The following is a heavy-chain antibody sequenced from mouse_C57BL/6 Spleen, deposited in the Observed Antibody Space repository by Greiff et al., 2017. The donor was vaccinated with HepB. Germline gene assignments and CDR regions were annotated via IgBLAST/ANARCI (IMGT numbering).Heavy chain of an antibody. V-gene: IGHV1-82*01. D-gene: IGHD1-1*01. CDR1: GYAFSSSW. CDR3: ARVYGDAMDY. Sequence: VQLQHSGPELVKPGASVKISCKASGYAFSSSWMNWVKQRPGKGLEWIGRIYPGDGDTNYNGKFKGKATLTADKSSSTAYMQLSSLTSEDSAVYFCARVYGDAMDYWGQGTSATDSS. J-gene: IGHJ4*01. CDR2: IYPGDGDT.